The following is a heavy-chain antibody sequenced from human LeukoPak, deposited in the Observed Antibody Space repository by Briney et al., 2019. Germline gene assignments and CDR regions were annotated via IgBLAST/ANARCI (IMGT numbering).Heavy chain of an antibody. CDR2: IIPILGIA. V-gene: IGHV1-69*04. J-gene: IGHJ3*02. CDR3: ARGTTYYYDSRDAFDI. D-gene: IGHD3-22*01. Sequence: SVKVSCKASGGTFSSYAIRWVRQAPGQGLEWMGRIIPILGIANYAQKFQGRVTITADKSTSTAYMELSSLRSEDTAVYYCARGTTYYYDSRDAFDIWGQGTMVTVSS. CDR1: GGTFSSYA.